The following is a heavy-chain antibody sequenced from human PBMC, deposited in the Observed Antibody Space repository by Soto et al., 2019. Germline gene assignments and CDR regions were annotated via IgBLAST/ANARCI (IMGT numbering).Heavy chain of an antibody. J-gene: IGHJ3*02. Sequence: SGPTLVKPTQTLTLTCTFSGFSLSTSGVGVGWIRQPPGKALEWLALFYWDDDKRYSPSLKSRLTITKDTTKNQVVLTMTNMDPVDTATYYCARTVTIFAPGAFDIWGQGTMVTVSS. CDR3: ARTVTIFAPGAFDI. D-gene: IGHD3-3*01. CDR2: FYWDDDK. CDR1: GFSLSTSGVG. V-gene: IGHV2-5*02.